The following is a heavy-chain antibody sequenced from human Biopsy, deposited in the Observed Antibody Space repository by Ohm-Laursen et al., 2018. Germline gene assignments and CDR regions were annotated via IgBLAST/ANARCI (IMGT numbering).Heavy chain of an antibody. CDR1: GYTFTGYN. D-gene: IGHD3-22*01. Sequence: ASVKVSCKASGYTFTGYNVHWVRQAPGQGLEWMGWINAKTGDTNYAQKFQGRVTMTRDTSISTAYVELSSLRSDDTAVYYCTRGGYYYDSLAYYYWFDPWGQGTLVTVSS. J-gene: IGHJ5*02. V-gene: IGHV1-2*02. CDR2: INAKTGDT. CDR3: TRGGYYYDSLAYYYWFDP.